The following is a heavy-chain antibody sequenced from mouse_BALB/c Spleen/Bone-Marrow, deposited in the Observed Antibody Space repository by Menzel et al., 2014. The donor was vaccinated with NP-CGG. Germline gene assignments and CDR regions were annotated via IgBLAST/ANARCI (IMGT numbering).Heavy chain of an antibody. CDR3: TRGDYPYFPMDY. V-gene: IGHV1S22*01. J-gene: IGHJ4*01. D-gene: IGHD2-4*01. CDR1: GYTFTSYW. CDR2: IYPGSGST. Sequence: LQQSGSELVRPGASVKLSCKASGYTFTSYWMHWVTQRPGQGLVWIGNIYPGSGSTNYDEKFKNKATLTVDTSSSAAYMQLRSLTSEDSAVYYCTRGDYPYFPMDYWGQGTSVTVSS.